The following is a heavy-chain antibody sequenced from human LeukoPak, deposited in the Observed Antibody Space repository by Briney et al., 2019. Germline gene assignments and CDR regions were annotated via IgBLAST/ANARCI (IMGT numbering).Heavy chain of an antibody. V-gene: IGHV4-4*07. CDR3: ASGHNSGWGYFDY. CDR2: INTSGTT. D-gene: IGHD6-19*01. CDR1: GGYISSYQ. Sequence: SETLSLTCTVSGGYISSYQWSWIRQPAGKGLECIGRINTSGTTNYNPSLKCRVTMSVDTSKNQFSLKLSSVTAADTAVYYCASGHNSGWGYFDYWGQGSLVTVSS. J-gene: IGHJ4*02.